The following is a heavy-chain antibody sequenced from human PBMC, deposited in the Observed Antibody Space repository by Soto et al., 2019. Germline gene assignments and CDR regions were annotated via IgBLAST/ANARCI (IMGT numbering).Heavy chain of an antibody. D-gene: IGHD2-15*01. CDR3: ARDSGGSIYYYYYYMDV. CDR1: GGTFSSYA. J-gene: IGHJ6*03. V-gene: IGHV1-69*13. Sequence: SVKVSCKASGGTFSSYAISWVRQAPGQGLKWMGGIIPIFGTANYAQRFQGRVTITADESTSTAYMELSSLRSEDTAVYYCARDSGGSIYYYYYYMDVWGKGTTVTVSS. CDR2: IIPIFGTA.